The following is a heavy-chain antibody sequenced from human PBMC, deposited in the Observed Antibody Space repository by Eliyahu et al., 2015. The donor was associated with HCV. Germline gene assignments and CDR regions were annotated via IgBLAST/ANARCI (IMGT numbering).Heavy chain of an antibody. CDR1: GFSFSXXA. J-gene: IGHJ4*02. CDR3: VKNLAATGPFEY. Sequence: VQLLXSGGGLVQPGGSLXLXXXASGFSFSXXAXGWVRQAPGKGLEWVSTITYSGDATDYADSVKGRLSISRDNSKNTLYLQMNSLRAEDTAVYYCVKNLAATGPFEYWGQGTLVTVSS. D-gene: IGHD2-15*01. CDR2: ITYSGDAT. V-gene: IGHV3-23*01.